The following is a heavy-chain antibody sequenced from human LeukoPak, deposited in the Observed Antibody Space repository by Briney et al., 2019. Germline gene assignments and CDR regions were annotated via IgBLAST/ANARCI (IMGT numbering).Heavy chain of an antibody. CDR2: ISWNSGSI. Sequence: HPGGSLRLSCAASGFSFDDYAMHWVRQAPGQGLEWVAGISWNSGSIDYVDSVKGRFTISRDNAKNSLYLQMNSLRAEDTALYYCARGRGFIVTRDYYYMDVWGKGTTVTVSS. CDR1: GFSFDDYA. CDR3: ARGRGFIVTRDYYYMDV. D-gene: IGHD1-26*01. V-gene: IGHV3-9*01. J-gene: IGHJ6*03.